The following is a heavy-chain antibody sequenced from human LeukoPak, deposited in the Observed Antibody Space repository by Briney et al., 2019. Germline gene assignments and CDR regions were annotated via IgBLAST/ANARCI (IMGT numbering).Heavy chain of an antibody. CDR1: GYTFTSYY. Sequence: ASVKVSCKASGYTFTSYYMHWVRQAPGQGLEWMGGIIPIFGTANYAQKFQGRVTITADESTSTAYMELSSLRSEDTAVYYCASNPPRSTRYGSGSYLYYFDYWGQGTLVTVSS. CDR3: ASNPPRSTRYGSGSYLYYFDY. J-gene: IGHJ4*02. D-gene: IGHD3-10*01. CDR2: IIPIFGTA. V-gene: IGHV1-69*13.